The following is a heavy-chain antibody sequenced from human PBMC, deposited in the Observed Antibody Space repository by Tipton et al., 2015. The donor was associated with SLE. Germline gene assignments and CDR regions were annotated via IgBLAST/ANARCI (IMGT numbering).Heavy chain of an antibody. J-gene: IGHJ4*02. CDR1: GGSFSGYY. CDR2: INHSGST. CDR3: AGHDYTGYFDY. V-gene: IGHV4-34*01. D-gene: IGHD4-11*01. Sequence: LRLSCAVYGGSFSGYYWSWIRQPPGKGLEWIGEINHSGSTNYNPSLKSRVTISVDTSKNQFSLKLSSVTAADTAVYYCAGHDYTGYFDYWGQGTLVTVSS.